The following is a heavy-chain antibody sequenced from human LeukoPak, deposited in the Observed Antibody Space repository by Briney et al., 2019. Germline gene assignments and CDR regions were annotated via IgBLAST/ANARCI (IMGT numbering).Heavy chain of an antibody. V-gene: IGHV3-30*03. Sequence: GGSLRLSCAASGFTFNTYGMHWVRQAPGKGLEWVAVMSYDGSDKVYADSVKGRFTISRDNSKNTLYLQMNSLRAEDTAAYYCARTTTIFGYMDVWGKGTTVTVSS. CDR2: MSYDGSDK. D-gene: IGHD3-3*01. CDR1: GFTFNTYG. J-gene: IGHJ6*03. CDR3: ARTTTIFGYMDV.